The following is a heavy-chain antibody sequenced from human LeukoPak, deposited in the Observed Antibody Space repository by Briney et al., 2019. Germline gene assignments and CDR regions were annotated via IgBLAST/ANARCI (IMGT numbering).Heavy chain of an antibody. D-gene: IGHD2-2*01. J-gene: IGHJ6*03. Sequence: SVKVSCKASGGTFSSYAISWVRQAPGQGLEWRGGIIPIFGIANYAQKLQGRVTITADKSTGTAYMELSRLSSEHTAVYYCASNSGPPAASYGLYYYYYYMDVWGKGTTVTVSS. CDR2: IIPIFGIA. CDR1: GGTFSSYA. V-gene: IGHV1-69*10. CDR3: ASNSGPPAASYGLYYYYYYMDV.